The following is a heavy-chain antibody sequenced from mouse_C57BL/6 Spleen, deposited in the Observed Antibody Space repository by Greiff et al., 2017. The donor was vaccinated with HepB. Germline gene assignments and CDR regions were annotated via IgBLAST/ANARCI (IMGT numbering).Heavy chain of an antibody. J-gene: IGHJ2*01. CDR2: IRNKANNHAT. CDR1: GFTFSDAW. Sequence: DVMLVESGGGLVQPGGSMKLSCAASGFTFSDAWMDWVRQSPEKGLEWVAEIRNKANNHATYYAESVKGRFTISRDDSKSSVYLQMNSLRAEDTGIYYCRTCYDYDGDFDYWGQGTTLTVSS. D-gene: IGHD2-4*01. V-gene: IGHV6-6*01. CDR3: RTCYDYDGDFDY.